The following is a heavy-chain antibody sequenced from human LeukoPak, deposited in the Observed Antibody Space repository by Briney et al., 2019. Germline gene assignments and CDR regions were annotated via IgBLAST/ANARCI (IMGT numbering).Heavy chain of an antibody. CDR1: GGSISSYY. CDR2: IYYSGST. J-gene: IGHJ4*02. D-gene: IGHD6-13*01. CDR3: ARGLTMAVAGRGEFHY. Sequence: PSETLSLTCTVSGGSISSYYWSWIRQPPGKGLEWIGYIYYSGSTNYNPSLKSRVTISVDTSKNQFSLKLSSVTAADTAVYYCARGLTMAVAGRGEFHYWGQGTLVTVSS. V-gene: IGHV4-59*01.